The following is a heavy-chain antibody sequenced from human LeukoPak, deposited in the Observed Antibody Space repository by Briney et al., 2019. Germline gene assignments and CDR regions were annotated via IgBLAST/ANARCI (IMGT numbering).Heavy chain of an antibody. CDR1: X. CDR2: IYPGDSES. CDR3: ARPESYYYGSGSYVY. Sequence: XIGWVRXMPGKGLEGMGIIYPGDSESTYSPSFQGQVTISADNSISTAYLQWSSLKASDTAIYYCARPESYYYGSGSYVYWGQGTLVTVSS. J-gene: IGHJ4*02. V-gene: IGHV5-51*01. D-gene: IGHD3-10*01.